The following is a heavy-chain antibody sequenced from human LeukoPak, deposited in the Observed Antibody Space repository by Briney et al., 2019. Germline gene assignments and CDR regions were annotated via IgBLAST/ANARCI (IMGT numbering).Heavy chain of an antibody. V-gene: IGHV4-59*12. Sequence: SETLSLTCTVSGGSISSYYWSWIRQPPGKGLEWIGYIYYSGSTNYNPSLKSRVTISGDTSKNQFSLKLSSVTAADTAVYYCARAGTLYYYYYYGMDVWGQGTAVTVSS. J-gene: IGHJ6*02. CDR2: IYYSGST. CDR3: ARAGTLYYYYYYGMDV. CDR1: GGSISSYY. D-gene: IGHD6-13*01.